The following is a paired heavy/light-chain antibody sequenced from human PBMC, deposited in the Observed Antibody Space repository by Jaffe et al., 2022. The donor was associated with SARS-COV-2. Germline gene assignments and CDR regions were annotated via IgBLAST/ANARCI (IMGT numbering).Heavy chain of an antibody. D-gene: IGHD6-13*01. CDR1: GITFSKYW. CDR2: ITSDGSST. CDR3: AKILGQQLVTIDS. Sequence: EVQLVESGGGLVQPGGSLRLSCTASGITFSKYWMHWVRQAPGKGLEWVSRITSDGSSTDNADSVKGRFTISRDNAKNTLYLQMNSLRAEDTAVYYCAKILGQQLVTIDSWGQGTLVIVSS. V-gene: IGHV3-74*01. J-gene: IGHJ4*02.
Light chain of an antibody. CDR1: QSLLHSNGYNY. Sequence: DIVMTQSPLSLAVTPGEPASISCRSSQSLLHSNGYNYLDWYLQKPGRSPQLLIYLGSSRASGVPDRFSGSGSGTDFTLKISRMEAEDVGVYYCMQALQTPSTFGQGTKLEIK. J-gene: IGKJ2*01. CDR3: MQALQTPST. V-gene: IGKV2-28*01. CDR2: LGS.